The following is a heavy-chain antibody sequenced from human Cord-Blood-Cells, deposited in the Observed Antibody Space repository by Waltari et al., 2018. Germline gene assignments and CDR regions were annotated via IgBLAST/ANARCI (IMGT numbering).Heavy chain of an antibody. Sequence: QVQLVESGGGVVQPGRSLRLSCAASGCTFGSYAMHWVRQAPGKGLEWVAVISYDGSNKYYADSVKGRFTISRDNSKNTLYLQMNSLRAEDTAVYYCARCWDYWGQGTLVTVSS. CDR3: ARCWDY. CDR1: GCTFGSYA. J-gene: IGHJ4*02. CDR2: ISYDGSNK. V-gene: IGHV3-30*04.